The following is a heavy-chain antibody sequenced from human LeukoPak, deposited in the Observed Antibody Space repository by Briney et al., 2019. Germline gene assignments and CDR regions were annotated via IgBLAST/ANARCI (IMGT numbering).Heavy chain of an antibody. J-gene: IGHJ4*02. D-gene: IGHD4-17*01. CDR1: GGSFSGYY. CDR3: ARFSRAVTTFDY. Sequence: SETLSLTCAVYGGSFSGYYWSWIRQPPGKGLEWIGEINHSGSTNYNPSLKSRVTISVDTSKNQFSLKLSSVTAADTAVCYCARFSRAVTTFDYWGQGTLVTVSS. V-gene: IGHV4-34*01. CDR2: INHSGST.